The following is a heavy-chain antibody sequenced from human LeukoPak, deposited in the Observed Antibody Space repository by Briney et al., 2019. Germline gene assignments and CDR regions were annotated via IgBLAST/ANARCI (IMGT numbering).Heavy chain of an antibody. CDR3: AKTPSMAVAVSPSFDY. CDR1: GGTFSSYA. V-gene: IGHV1-69*06. J-gene: IGHJ4*02. CDR2: IIPIFGTA. Sequence: ASVKVSCKAFGGTFSSYAISWVRQAPGQGLEWMGGIIPIFGTANYAQKFQDRVTITADKSTSTAYMGLSSLRSEDTAMYYCAKTPSMAVAVSPSFDYWGQGTLVTVSS. D-gene: IGHD6-19*01.